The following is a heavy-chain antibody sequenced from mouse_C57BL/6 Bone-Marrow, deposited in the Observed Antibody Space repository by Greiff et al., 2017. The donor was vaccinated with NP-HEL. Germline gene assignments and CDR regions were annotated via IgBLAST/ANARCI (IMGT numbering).Heavy chain of an antibody. Sequence: DVKLQESGGGLVKPGGSLKLSCAASGFTFSSYTMSWVRQTPEKRLEWVATISGGGGNTYYPDSVKGRFTISRDNAKNTLYLQMSSLRSEDTALYYCARQGYYAMDYWGQGTSVTVSS. CDR2: ISGGGGNT. J-gene: IGHJ4*01. V-gene: IGHV5-9*01. CDR3: ARQGYYAMDY. CDR1: GFTFSSYT.